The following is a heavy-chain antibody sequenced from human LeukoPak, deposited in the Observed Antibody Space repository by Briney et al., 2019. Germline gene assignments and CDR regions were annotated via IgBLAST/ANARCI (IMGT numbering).Heavy chain of an antibody. Sequence: PGGPLRLSCAASGFTFSNYAMSWVRQAPGKGLEWVSTISGSGGSSYYADSVKGRFTISRDNSKNTLYLQMNSLRAEDTAVYYCAKRRWGFFDYWGQGTLVTVSS. D-gene: IGHD2-21*01. J-gene: IGHJ4*02. V-gene: IGHV3-23*01. CDR3: AKRRWGFFDY. CDR1: GFTFSNYA. CDR2: ISGSGGSS.